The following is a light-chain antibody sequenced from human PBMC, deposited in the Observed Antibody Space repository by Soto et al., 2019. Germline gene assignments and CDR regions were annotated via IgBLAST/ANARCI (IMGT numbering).Light chain of an antibody. CDR2: GAS. CDR3: QHDGSSRT. CDR1: QSVSSS. Sequence: EIVLTQSPGTLSLSPGERATLSCRASQSVSSSLAWYQQKPGQAPRLLIYGASSRATGIPDRFSGSWSGPVFPLTISRLEHEDVAEYFWQHDGSSRTFGQGTKVEIK. V-gene: IGKV3-20*01. J-gene: IGKJ1*01.